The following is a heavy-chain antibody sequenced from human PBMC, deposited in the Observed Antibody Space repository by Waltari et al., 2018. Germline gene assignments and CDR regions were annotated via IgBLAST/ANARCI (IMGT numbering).Heavy chain of an antibody. CDR2: ISYNERNI. CDR1: EFTVRSHL. Sequence: VQLVESGGGVVHPGRSLRPSVSAPEFTVRSHLLHWVRQAPGKGLEWVAVISYNERNIYYVDSVKGRFIISRDNSRKMLYLQMNSLRTEDTAVYYCARDYCDRTNCHGMDVWGQGTTVTVSS. V-gene: IGHV3-30*04. CDR3: ARDYCDRTNCHGMDV. D-gene: IGHD3-22*01. J-gene: IGHJ6*02.